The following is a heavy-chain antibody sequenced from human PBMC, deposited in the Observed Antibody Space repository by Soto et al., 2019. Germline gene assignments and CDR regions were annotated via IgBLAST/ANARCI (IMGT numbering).Heavy chain of an antibody. V-gene: IGHV3-30*18. D-gene: IGHD3-10*01. J-gene: IGHJ5*02. CDR2: ISYDGSNK. Sequence: GGSLRLSCAASGFTFSSYGMHWVRQAPGKGLEWVAVISYDGSNKYYADSVKGRFTISRDNSKNTLYLQMNSLRAEDTAVYYCAKDTSITMVRGVLGELDPWGQGTLVTVSS. CDR3: AKDTSITMVRGVLGELDP. CDR1: GFTFSSYG.